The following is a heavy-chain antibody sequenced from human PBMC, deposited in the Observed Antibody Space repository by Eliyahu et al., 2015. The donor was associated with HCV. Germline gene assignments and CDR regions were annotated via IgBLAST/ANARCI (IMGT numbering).Heavy chain of an antibody. D-gene: IGHD3-10*01. CDR2: IKSKTDGGTT. V-gene: IGHV3-15*01. J-gene: IGHJ4*02. Sequence: EVQLVESGGGLVKPGGSLRLSCAASGFTFSNAWMSWVRPAPGEGVGGVGRIKSKTDGGTTDYAAPVKGRFTISRDDSKNTLYLQMNSLKTEDTAVYYCTTGITMVRGVGYFDYWGQGTLVTVSS. CDR3: TTGITMVRGVGYFDY. CDR1: GFTFSNAW.